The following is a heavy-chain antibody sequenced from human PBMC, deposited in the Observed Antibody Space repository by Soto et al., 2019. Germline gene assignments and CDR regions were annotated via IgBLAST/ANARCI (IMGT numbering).Heavy chain of an antibody. CDR2: ISYDGSNK. V-gene: IGHV3-30-3*01. J-gene: IGHJ4*02. D-gene: IGHD5-18*01. CDR1: GFTFSSYA. Sequence: QVQLVESGGGVVQPGRSLRLSCAASGFTFSSYAMHWVRQAPGKGLEWGAVISYDGSNKYYADSVKGRFTISRDNSKNTLYLQMNSLRAEDTAVYYCARGDVDTAMAKDYWGQGTLVTVSS. CDR3: ARGDVDTAMAKDY.